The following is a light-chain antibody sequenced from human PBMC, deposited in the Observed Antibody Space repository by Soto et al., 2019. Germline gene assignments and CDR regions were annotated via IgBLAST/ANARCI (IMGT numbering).Light chain of an antibody. CDR3: SSYRSGSTRVV. V-gene: IGLV2-14*03. CDR2: DVS. CDR1: SSDVGGYNY. Sequence: QSALTQPASVSGSPGQSITISCTGTSSDVGGYNYVSWYQQHPGKAPKVMIYDVSKRSSGISNRFSGSKSGNTASLTISGLQVEDEADYYCSSYRSGSTRVVFGGGTKVTVL. J-gene: IGLJ2*01.